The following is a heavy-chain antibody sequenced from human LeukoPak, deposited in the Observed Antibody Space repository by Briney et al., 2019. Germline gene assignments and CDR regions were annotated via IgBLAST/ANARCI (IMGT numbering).Heavy chain of an antibody. Sequence: GGSLRLSCAASGFTFSSYGMHWVRQARGKGLEWVAFIRYDGSNKYYADSVKGRFTISRDYAKNSLYLQMNSLRVEDTAVYYCAKVAKYYYGPETYYFFEQWGQGTPVTASS. CDR3: AKVAKYYYGPETYYFFEQ. V-gene: IGHV3-30*02. D-gene: IGHD3-10*01. CDR2: IRYDGSNK. J-gene: IGHJ4*02. CDR1: GFTFSSYG.